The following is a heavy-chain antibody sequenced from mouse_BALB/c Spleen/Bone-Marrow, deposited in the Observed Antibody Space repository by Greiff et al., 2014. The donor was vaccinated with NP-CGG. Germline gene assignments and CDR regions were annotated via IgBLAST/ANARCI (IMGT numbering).Heavy chain of an antibody. J-gene: IGHJ4*01. CDR2: IHYSGST. CDR1: GYSLTSGFS. D-gene: IGHD2-10*01. CDR3: ARSAYYGSMDY. V-gene: IGHV3-1*02. Sequence: VQLQQSGPDLVEPSQSLSLTRTFPGYSLTSGFSWDWVRQFSGKKMEWMGYIHYSGSTNYNPSLKSRISITRDTSKNQFFLQLNSVTTEDTATYYCARSAYYGSMDYWGQGTSVTVSS.